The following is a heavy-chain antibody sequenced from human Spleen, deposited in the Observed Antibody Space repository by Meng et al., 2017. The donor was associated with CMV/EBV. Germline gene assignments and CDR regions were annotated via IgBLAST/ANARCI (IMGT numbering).Heavy chain of an antibody. CDR3: ARVQSSYRISD. J-gene: IGHJ4*02. V-gene: IGHV4-39*01. CDR2: IYYSGST. Sequence: TCTVSDGSISSSNYYWGWIRQPPGKGLEWIGSIYYSGSTYYNPSLKSRVTISIDTSKIQFSLNLSSVTAADTAVYYCARVQSSYRISDWGQGTLVTVSS. CDR1: DGSISSSNYY. D-gene: IGHD6-13*01.